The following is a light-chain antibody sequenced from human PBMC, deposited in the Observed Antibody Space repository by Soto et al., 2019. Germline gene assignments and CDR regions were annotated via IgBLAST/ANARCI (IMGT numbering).Light chain of an antibody. CDR1: QSVSSN. V-gene: IGKV3-15*01. J-gene: IGKJ1*01. Sequence: EIVMTQSPATLSVSPGERATLSCRASQSVSSNLAWYQQKPGQAPRLLIYSASTRATGIPARFSGSGSGTEFTLTISSLQSEDFAVYYCQQSNNWPRTFGQGTKVDIK. CDR2: SAS. CDR3: QQSNNWPRT.